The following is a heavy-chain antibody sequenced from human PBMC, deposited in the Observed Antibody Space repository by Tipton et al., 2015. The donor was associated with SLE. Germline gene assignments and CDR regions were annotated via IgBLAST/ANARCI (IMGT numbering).Heavy chain of an antibody. D-gene: IGHD6-19*01. CDR3: AKESSGYSSGWYGDYYYGMDV. CDR2: IWYDGSNK. V-gene: IGHV3-30*18. Sequence: SLRLSCAASGFTFSSYGIHWVRQAPGKGLEWVAVIWYDGSNKYYADSVKGRFTISRDNSKNTLYLQMNSLRAEDTAVYYCAKESSGYSSGWYGDYYYGMDVWGQGTTVTVSS. J-gene: IGHJ6*02. CDR1: GFTFSSYG.